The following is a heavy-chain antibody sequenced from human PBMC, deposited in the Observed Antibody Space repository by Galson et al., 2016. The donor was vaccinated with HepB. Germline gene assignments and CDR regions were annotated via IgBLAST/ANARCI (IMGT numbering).Heavy chain of an antibody. CDR3: ARGRSPETLTGGTANAFDI. CDR2: INPSGGST. D-gene: IGHD3-9*01. CDR1: GYTFTSYY. Sequence: SVKVSCKASGYTFTSYYIHWVRQAPGQGLEWMGIINPSGGSTSYAQKFQGRVTMTRDTSTSTVYMELSGLTFEDTAVYYCARGRSPETLTGGTANAFDIWGQGTMVTVSS. V-gene: IGHV1-46*01. J-gene: IGHJ3*02.